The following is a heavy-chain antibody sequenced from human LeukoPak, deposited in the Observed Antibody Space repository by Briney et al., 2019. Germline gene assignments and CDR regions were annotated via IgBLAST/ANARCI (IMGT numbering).Heavy chain of an antibody. CDR3: AKDLGHCGGDCYSFIDY. J-gene: IGHJ4*02. D-gene: IGHD2-21*02. V-gene: IGHV3-33*06. Sequence: GGSLRLSCAASGFTFSSYGMHWVRQAPGKGLEWVAVIWYDGSNKYYADSVKGRFTISRDNSKNTLYLQMNSLRAEDTAVYYCAKDLGHCGGDCYSFIDYWGQGTLVTVSS. CDR1: GFTFSSYG. CDR2: IWYDGSNK.